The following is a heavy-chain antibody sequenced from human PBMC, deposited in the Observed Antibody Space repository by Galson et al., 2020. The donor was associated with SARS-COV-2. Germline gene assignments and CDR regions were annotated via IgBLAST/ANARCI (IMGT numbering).Heavy chain of an antibody. CDR3: ARDLSDFWSGYPVDY. Sequence: GGSLRLSCAASGFTFSSYSMNWVRQAPGKGLEWVSSISSSSSYIYYTDSVKGRFTISRDTAKNSLYLQMNSLGAEDTAVYYCARDLSDFWSGYPVDYWGQGTLVTVSS. V-gene: IGHV3-21*01. J-gene: IGHJ4*02. D-gene: IGHD3-3*01. CDR2: ISSSSSYI. CDR1: GFTFSSYS.